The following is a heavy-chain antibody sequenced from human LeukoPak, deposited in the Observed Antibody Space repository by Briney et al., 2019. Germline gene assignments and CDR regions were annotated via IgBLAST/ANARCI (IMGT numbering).Heavy chain of an antibody. CDR1: GFTFSSYG. D-gene: IGHD6-13*01. J-gene: IGHJ4*02. Sequence: GGSLRLSCAASGFTFSSYGMHWVRQAPGKGLEWVAVIWYDGSNKYYADSVKGRFTISRDNSKNTLYLQMNSLRAEDTAVYYCARSTYSSSWYYFDYWGQGTLVTVSS. CDR2: IWYDGSNK. V-gene: IGHV3-33*01. CDR3: ARSTYSSSWYYFDY.